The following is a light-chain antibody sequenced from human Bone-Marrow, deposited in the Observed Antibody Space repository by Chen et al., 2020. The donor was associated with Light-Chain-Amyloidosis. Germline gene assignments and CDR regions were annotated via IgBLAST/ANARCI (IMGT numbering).Light chain of an antibody. J-gene: IGKJ4*01. CDR2: GSS. V-gene: IGKV3-20*01. CDR3: QQYGSSALT. CDR1: QTISNNY. Sequence: EIVLSQSPGTLSLSPGEGANLSYKASQTISNNYLTCDQQKFGQAPRLLIYGSSSRATGIPDRFTVSGSGTYITLTIKRLEREDCARDCCQQYGSSALTGGGGTKVEIK.